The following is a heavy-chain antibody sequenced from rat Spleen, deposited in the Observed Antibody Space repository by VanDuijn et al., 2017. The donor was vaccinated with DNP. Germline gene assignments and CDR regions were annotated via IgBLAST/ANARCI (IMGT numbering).Heavy chain of an antibody. J-gene: IGHJ2*01. Sequence: EVQLVESGGGLVRPGRSLKLSCAASGFTFSNYDMAWVRQAPTKGLEWVASISPGGGITHYRDSVKGRFTISRDNVKNTQYLQMDSLRSEDTATYYCATHGTYDWGQGVMVTVSS. D-gene: IGHD2-1*01. CDR1: GFTFSNYD. CDR2: ISPGGGIT. CDR3: ATHGTYD. V-gene: IGHV5S13*01.